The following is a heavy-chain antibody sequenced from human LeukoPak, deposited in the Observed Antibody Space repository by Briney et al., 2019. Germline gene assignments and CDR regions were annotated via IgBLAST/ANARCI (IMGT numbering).Heavy chain of an antibody. J-gene: IGHJ4*02. CDR2: ISAGGGGS. Sequence: PGGSLRLSCAASGFTFSSDGMSWVRQAPGKGLEWVSSISAGGGGSYYADSVQGRFTISRDTSKNTLYLQMNSLRAEDTAVYYCAKGGRMVRGVIVTNYYFDYWGQGTLVTVSS. CDR1: GFTFSSDG. D-gene: IGHD3-10*01. V-gene: IGHV3-23*01. CDR3: AKGGRMVRGVIVTNYYFDY.